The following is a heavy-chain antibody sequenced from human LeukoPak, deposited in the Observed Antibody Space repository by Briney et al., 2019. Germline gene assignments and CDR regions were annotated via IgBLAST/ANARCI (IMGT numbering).Heavy chain of an antibody. CDR3: AREEVDYGATFAH. J-gene: IGHJ4*02. Sequence: ASVKVSCKASGYTFTGYYIHWVRQAPGQGLEWMGWINPKSGGTDFAQKFQGRVTMTRDTSISTAYMELSRLRSDDTAVYYCAREEVDYGATFAHWGQGTLVTGSS. V-gene: IGHV1-2*02. CDR1: GYTFTGYY. D-gene: IGHD4-17*01. CDR2: INPKSGGT.